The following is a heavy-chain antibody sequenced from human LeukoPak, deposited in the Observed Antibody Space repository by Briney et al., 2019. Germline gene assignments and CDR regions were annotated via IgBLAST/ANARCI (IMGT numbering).Heavy chain of an antibody. D-gene: IGHD3-22*01. J-gene: IGHJ3*02. CDR2: ISWNSGSI. CDR1: GFTFDDHA. CDR3: AKVARYYYDSSSGVAFDI. V-gene: IGHV3-9*01. Sequence: GRSLRLSCAASGFTFDDHAMHWVRQAPGKGLEWVSRISWNSGSIGYADSVKGRFTISRDNAKNSLYLQMNSLRAEDTALYYCAKVARYYYDSSSGVAFDIWGQGTMVTVSS.